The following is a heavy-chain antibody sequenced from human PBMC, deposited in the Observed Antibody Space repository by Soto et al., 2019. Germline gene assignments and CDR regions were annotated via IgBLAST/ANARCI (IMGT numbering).Heavy chain of an antibody. CDR2: INPSGGYT. D-gene: IGHD3-9*01. Sequence: QVQLVQSGAEVKKPGASVKVSCKASGHSSSSYFMHWVRQAPGQGLEWMGVINPSGGYTSFTQKXXGXXSVTRDPSTNTVYMEFSSLRFEDTAVYYCAREPPMTGLFDYWGQGALVSVSS. V-gene: IGHV1-46*01. CDR1: GHSSSSYF. CDR3: AREPPMTGLFDY. J-gene: IGHJ4*02.